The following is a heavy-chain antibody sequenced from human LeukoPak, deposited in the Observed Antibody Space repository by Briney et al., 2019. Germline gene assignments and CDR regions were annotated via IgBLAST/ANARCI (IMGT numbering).Heavy chain of an antibody. Sequence: PSETLSLTCAVSGYSISSGYYWAWIRQPPGKGLEWIGSIYHSGSNYYNPSLKSRVTISIDTSKNQFSLKQTSVTAADTAVYYCARRDGYNGEFDYWGQGTLVTVPS. D-gene: IGHD5-24*01. CDR1: GYSISSGYY. CDR2: IYHSGSN. V-gene: IGHV4-38-2*01. J-gene: IGHJ4*02. CDR3: ARRDGYNGEFDY.